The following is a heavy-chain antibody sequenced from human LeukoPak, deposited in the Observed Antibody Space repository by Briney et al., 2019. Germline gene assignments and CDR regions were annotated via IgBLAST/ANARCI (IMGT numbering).Heavy chain of an antibody. CDR1: GGSISSYY. Sequence: PSETLSLTCTVSGGSISSYYWSWIRQPPGKGLEWIWYIYYSGSTNYNPSLKSRVTISVDTSKNQFSLKLSSVTAADTAVYYCARTPPYGSGSYYKWGAFDIWGQGTMVTVSS. CDR3: ARTPPYGSGSYYKWGAFDI. D-gene: IGHD3-10*01. CDR2: IYYSGST. J-gene: IGHJ3*02. V-gene: IGHV4-59*01.